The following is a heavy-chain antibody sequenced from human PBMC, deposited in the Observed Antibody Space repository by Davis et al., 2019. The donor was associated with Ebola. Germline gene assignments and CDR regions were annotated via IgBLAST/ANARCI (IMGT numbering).Heavy chain of an antibody. CDR2: IYNGGST. V-gene: IGHV3-53*01. Sequence: GESLKISCAASGFTFDDYGMHWVRQAPGKGLEWVSVIYNGGSTYYADSVKGRFTISRDNSKNTLYLQMNSLRAEDTAVYYVATADGRGPYYYYGMDVWGQGTTVTVSS. J-gene: IGHJ6*02. D-gene: IGHD5-12*01. CDR3: ATADGRGPYYYYGMDV. CDR1: GFTFDDYG.